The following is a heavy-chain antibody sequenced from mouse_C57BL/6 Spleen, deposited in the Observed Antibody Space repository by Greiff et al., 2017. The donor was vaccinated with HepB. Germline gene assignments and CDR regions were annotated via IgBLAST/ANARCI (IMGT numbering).Heavy chain of an antibody. V-gene: IGHV1-82*01. D-gene: IGHD1-1*01. CDR1: GYAFSSSW. CDR3: ARDGRYGEGFDY. Sequence: VKLQESGPELVKPGASVKISCKASGYAFSSSWMNWVKQRPGKGLEWIGRIYPGDGDTNYNGKFKGKATLTADKSSSTAYMQLSSLTSEDSAVYFCARDGRYGEGFDYWGQGTTLTVSS. CDR2: IYPGDGDT. J-gene: IGHJ2*01.